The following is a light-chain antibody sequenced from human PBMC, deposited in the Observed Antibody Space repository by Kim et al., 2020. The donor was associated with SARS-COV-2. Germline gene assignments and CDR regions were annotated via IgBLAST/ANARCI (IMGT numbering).Light chain of an antibody. J-gene: IGLJ2*01. CDR2: DVS. V-gene: IGLV2-14*03. CDR1: SSDVGGYNY. Sequence: QSALTQPASVSGSPGQSITISCTGTSSDVGGYNYVSWYQQHPGKVPKLMIYDVSNRPSGVSNRFSGSKSGNTASLTISGLQAEDEADYYCSSYTSSSTLDVVFGGGTQLTVL. CDR3: SSYTSSSTLDVV.